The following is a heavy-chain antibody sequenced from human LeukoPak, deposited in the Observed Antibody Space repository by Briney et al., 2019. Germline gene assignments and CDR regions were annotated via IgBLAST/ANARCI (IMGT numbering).Heavy chain of an antibody. D-gene: IGHD3-10*01. Sequence: PGGSLRLSCAASGFTFSSHGMSWVRQAPGKGLEWVSTISGSGDKTYYADSVKGRFTISRDNSKNTLYLQMNSLRAEDTAVYYCAKGGAVSSKSITMVRGTRRYYYYMDVWGKGTTVTISS. V-gene: IGHV3-23*01. J-gene: IGHJ6*03. CDR2: ISGSGDKT. CDR3: AKGGAVSSKSITMVRGTRRYYYYMDV. CDR1: GFTFSSHG.